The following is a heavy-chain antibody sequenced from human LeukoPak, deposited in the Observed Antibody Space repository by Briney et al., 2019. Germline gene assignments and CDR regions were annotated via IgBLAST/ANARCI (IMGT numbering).Heavy chain of an antibody. V-gene: IGHV4-31*03. J-gene: IGHJ4*02. CDR2: IYYSGST. CDR1: GGSISSGGYY. Sequence: SQTLSLTCTVSGGSISSGGYYWSWIRQHPGKGLEWIGYIYYSGSTYYNPSLKSRVTISVDTSKNRFSLKLSSVTAADPAVYYCARTDTAMAPFDYWGQGTLVTVSS. D-gene: IGHD5-18*01. CDR3: ARTDTAMAPFDY.